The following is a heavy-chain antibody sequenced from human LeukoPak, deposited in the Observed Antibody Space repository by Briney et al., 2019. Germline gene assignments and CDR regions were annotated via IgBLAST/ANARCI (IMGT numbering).Heavy chain of an antibody. D-gene: IGHD3-10*01. Sequence: GGSLRLSCAASGFTFSSYGMHWVRQAPGKGLEWVAVIWYDGSNKYYADSVKGRFTISRDNSKNTLYLQMNGLRAEDTAVYYCARDLRPAYWGSGNKNYYYCGMDVWGQGTTVTVSS. J-gene: IGHJ6*02. CDR1: GFTFSSYG. CDR2: IWYDGSNK. V-gene: IGHV3-33*01. CDR3: ARDLRPAYWGSGNKNYYYCGMDV.